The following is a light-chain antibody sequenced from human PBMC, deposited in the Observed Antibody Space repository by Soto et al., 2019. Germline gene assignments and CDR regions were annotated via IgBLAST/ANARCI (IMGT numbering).Light chain of an antibody. V-gene: IGKV1-5*01. CDR2: DAS. J-gene: IGKJ3*01. CDR1: QSISSW. Sequence: DIQMTQSPSTLSASVGYRGTITCRASQSISSWLAWSQQKPGKAPKLLIYDASSLESGVPSRFSGSGSGTEFTLTISTLQHDDFETYYCHKDNSYAFGPGNKVDIK. CDR3: HKDNSYA.